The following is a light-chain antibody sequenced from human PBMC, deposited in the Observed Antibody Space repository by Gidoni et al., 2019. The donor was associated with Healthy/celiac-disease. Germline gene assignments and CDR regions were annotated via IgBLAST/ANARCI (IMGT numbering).Light chain of an antibody. V-gene: IGLV3-19*01. CDR1: SLRSYY. CDR3: NSRDSSGNHVV. J-gene: IGLJ2*01. CDR2: GKN. Sequence: SSELTQDPAVSVALGQTVRIPCQGDSLRSYYASCYQQKPGQAPVPVIDGKNNRPSGIPNRFSGSSSGNTASLTITGAQAEDEADYYCNSRDSSGNHVVFGGGTKLTVL.